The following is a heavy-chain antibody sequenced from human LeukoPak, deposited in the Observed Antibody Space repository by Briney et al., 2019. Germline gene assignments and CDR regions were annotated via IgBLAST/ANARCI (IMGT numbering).Heavy chain of an antibody. D-gene: IGHD6-19*01. J-gene: IGHJ4*02. V-gene: IGHV1-2*02. CDR3: ARARVPIAVAGLYYFDY. Sequence: GASVTVSCKASGYTFTAYYIHWLRQAPAQGPEWMGWIKPDSGSSHYAQKFQGRVTMTRDTSSNSAYMDLTRLKSDDTALYYCARARVPIAVAGLYYFDYWGQGALVTVSS. CDR2: IKPDSGSS. CDR1: GYTFTAYY.